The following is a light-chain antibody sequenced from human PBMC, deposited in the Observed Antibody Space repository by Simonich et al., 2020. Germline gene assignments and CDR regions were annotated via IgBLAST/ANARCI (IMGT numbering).Light chain of an antibody. CDR2: LNSDGSH. J-gene: IGLJ2*01. V-gene: IGLV4-69*01. Sequence: QLVLTQSPSASASLGASVKLTCTLSSGHSSSAIAWQQQQPEKGPRYLMKLNSDGSHSKGGGIPDRFSGSSSGAERYLTISSLQSEDEADYYCQTWGTGIVVFGGGTKLTVL. CDR1: SGHSSSA. CDR3: QTWGTGIVV.